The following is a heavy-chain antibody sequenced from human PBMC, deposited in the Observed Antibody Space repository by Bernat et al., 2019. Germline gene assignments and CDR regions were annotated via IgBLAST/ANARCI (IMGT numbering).Heavy chain of an antibody. Sequence: EVQLVESGGGLVQPGGSLRLSCAVSGFTFSSYCMSWVRQAPGKGLEWVSRIKQDGSGKYYVDSVKGRFTISRDNSKNTLYLQMNSLRAEDTAVYYCAKGRGYCSSTSCTGGYWGQGTLVTVSS. CDR1: GFTFSSYC. J-gene: IGHJ4*02. V-gene: IGHV3-7*05. D-gene: IGHD2-2*01. CDR3: AKGRGYCSSTSCTGGY. CDR2: IKQDGSGK.